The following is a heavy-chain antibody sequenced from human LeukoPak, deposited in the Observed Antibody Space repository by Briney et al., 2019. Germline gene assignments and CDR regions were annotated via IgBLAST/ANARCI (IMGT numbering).Heavy chain of an antibody. J-gene: IGHJ3*01. CDR2: ISSSGSTI. D-gene: IGHD3-22*01. Sequence: TGGSLRLSCAASGFTFSDYYMSWIRQASGKGLEWVSYISSSGSTIYYADSVKGRFTISRDNAKNSLYLQMNSLRAEDTAVYYCARDGYYYDSSAYSLWGQGTMVTVSS. CDR3: ARDGYYYDSSAYSL. V-gene: IGHV3-11*04. CDR1: GFTFSDYY.